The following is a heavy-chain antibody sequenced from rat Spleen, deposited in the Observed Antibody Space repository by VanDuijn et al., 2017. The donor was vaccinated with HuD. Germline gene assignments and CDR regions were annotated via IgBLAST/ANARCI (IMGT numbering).Heavy chain of an antibody. D-gene: IGHD1-1*01. CDR1: GFTFSNYG. J-gene: IGHJ2*01. Sequence: EVKLVESGGGLVQPGRSLKLSCAASGFTFSNYGMAWVRQAPTKGLEWVATISYDGDNTYYRDSVKGRFTISRDNAKNTQYLQMDSLRSEDTATYYSARQRYYTGDYWGQGVMVTVSS. V-gene: IGHV5-29*01. CDR3: ARQRYYTGDY. CDR2: ISYDGDNT.